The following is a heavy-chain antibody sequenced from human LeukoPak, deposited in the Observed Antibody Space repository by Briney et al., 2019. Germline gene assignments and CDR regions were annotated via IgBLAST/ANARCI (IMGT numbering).Heavy chain of an antibody. J-gene: IGHJ4*02. D-gene: IGHD5-18*01. V-gene: IGHV4-34*01. CDR2: INHSGST. CDR3: ARNPDTAMVTH. CDR1: GGSFSGYY. Sequence: SETLSLTCAVYGGSFSGYYWSWIRQPPGKGLEWIGEINHSGSTNYNPSLKSRVTISVDTSKNQFSLKLSSVTAADTAVYYCARNPDTAMVTHWGQGTLVTVSS.